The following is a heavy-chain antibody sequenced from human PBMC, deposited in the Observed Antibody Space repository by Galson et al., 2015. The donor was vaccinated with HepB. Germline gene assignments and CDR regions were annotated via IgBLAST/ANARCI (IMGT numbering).Heavy chain of an antibody. CDR1: GFTFSYYG. CDR3: ARDYAGPNDDAFDI. CDR2: ISSTSSAI. V-gene: IGHV3-48*02. Sequence: SLILSCAASGFTFSYYGMNWVRQAPGMGLEWVSYISSTSSAIYYADSVKGRFTISRDNAKNSLYPQMNSLRDEDTAVYYCARDYAGPNDDAFDIWGQGTRVTASS. D-gene: IGHD2-8*01. J-gene: IGHJ3*02.